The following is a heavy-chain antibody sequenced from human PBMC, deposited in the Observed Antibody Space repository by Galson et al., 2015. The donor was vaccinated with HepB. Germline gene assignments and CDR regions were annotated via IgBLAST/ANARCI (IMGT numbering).Heavy chain of an antibody. V-gene: IGHV1-58*01. CDR1: GFTFTSSA. CDR2: IAVGSGNT. D-gene: IGHD3-10*01. Sequence: SVKVSCKASGFTFTSSAVQWVRQARGQRLEWIGWIAVGSGNTNYAQKFQERVTITRDVSTSTAYMELSSLRSEDTAVYYCAAGRTGSYSATYYYYGMDVWGQGTTVTVSS. CDR3: AAGRTGSYSATYYYYGMDV. J-gene: IGHJ6*02.